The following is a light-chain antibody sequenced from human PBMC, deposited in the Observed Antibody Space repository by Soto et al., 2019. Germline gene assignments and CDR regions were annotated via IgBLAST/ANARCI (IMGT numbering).Light chain of an antibody. V-gene: IGKV3-11*01. J-gene: IGKJ1*01. Sequence: VVLTQSPATLSLSPGERATLSFRASQSVGSYLAWYQQKPGQAPRLLIYDASNRATGIPARFSGSGSGTDFTLTISGLEPEDFAVYYCQQYGSSPSTFGQGTKVDIK. CDR1: QSVGSY. CDR3: QQYGSSPST. CDR2: DAS.